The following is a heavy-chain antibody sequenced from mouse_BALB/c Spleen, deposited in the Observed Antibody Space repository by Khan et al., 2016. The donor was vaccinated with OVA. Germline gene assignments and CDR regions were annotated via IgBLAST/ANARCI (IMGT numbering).Heavy chain of an antibody. CDR3: ANHGSSYAWLTY. V-gene: IGHV1-7*01. D-gene: IGHD1-1*01. J-gene: IGHJ3*01. Sequence: QVRLQQSGAELAKPGASVKMSCKASGYTFTSYWMHWVKQRPGQGLEWIGYINPSTGYTEYNQRFKDKATLTADKSSSTAYMQLSSLTSEESAVYYCANHGSSYAWLTYWGQGTRVTVSA. CDR2: INPSTGYT. CDR1: GYTFTSYW.